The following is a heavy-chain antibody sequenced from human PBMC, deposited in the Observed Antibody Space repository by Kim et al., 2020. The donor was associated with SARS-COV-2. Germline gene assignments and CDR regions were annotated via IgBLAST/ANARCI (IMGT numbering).Heavy chain of an antibody. J-gene: IGHJ4*02. CDR3: ARITDTNPNVVDY. D-gene: IGHD1-20*01. Sequence: SETLSLTCTVSGYSISSAYYWGWIRQPPGTGLEWIGSIFHSGNTYYNPSLKSRVTISVDTSKNKFSLKLSSVTAADTAVYYCARITDTNPNVVDYWGQGTLVTVSS. V-gene: IGHV4-38-2*02. CDR1: GYSISSAYY. CDR2: IFHSGNT.